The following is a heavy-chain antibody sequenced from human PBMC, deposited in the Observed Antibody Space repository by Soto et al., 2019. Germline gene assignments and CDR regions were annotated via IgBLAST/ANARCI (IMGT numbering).Heavy chain of an antibody. CDR2: IYPGDSDT. J-gene: IGHJ4*02. CDR3: ARLQAAAGDNDLTFDY. V-gene: IGHV5-51*01. D-gene: IGHD6-13*01. CDR1: GYSFTSDW. Sequence: GESLKISCKGSGYSFTSDWIGWVRQMPGKGLEWMGSIYPGDSDTRYSPSFQGHVTISADKSISTAYLQWSSLKASDTAMYYCARLQAAAGDNDLTFDYWGQGTLVTVSS.